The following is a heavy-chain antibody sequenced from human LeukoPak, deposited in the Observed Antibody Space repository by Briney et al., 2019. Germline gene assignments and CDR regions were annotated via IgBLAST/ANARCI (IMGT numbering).Heavy chain of an antibody. CDR3: ARDFRITYYYGSGSYYLDH. CDR2: IKQDGSEK. CDR1: GFTFSSYW. V-gene: IGHV3-7*01. D-gene: IGHD3-10*01. Sequence: PGGSLRLSCAASGFTFSSYWMSWVRQAPGKGLEWVANIKQDGSEKYYVDSVKGRFTISRDNAKNSLYLQMNSLRAEDTAVYYCARDFRITYYYGSGSYYLDHWGQGTLVTVSS. J-gene: IGHJ4*02.